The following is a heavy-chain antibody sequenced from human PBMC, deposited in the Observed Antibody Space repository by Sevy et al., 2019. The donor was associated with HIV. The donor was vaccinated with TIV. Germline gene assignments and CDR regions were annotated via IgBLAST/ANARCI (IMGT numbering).Heavy chain of an antibody. CDR2: ISFSGSKT. CDR3: AKTPFMDFWNDYYSFYFDF. V-gene: IGHV3-23*01. Sequence: GGSLRLSCAAAGFNFNNYAMTSVRQAPEKGLEWVSGISFSGSKTYYAESVKGRFSISRDPSKNTLYLQMNNVRVEDTAVYFCAKTPFMDFWNDYYSFYFDFWGQGTLVTVSS. CDR1: GFNFNNYA. D-gene: IGHD3-3*01. J-gene: IGHJ4*02.